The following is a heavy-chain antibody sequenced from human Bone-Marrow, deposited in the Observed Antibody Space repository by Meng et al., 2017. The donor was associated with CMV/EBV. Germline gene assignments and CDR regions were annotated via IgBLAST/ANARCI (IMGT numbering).Heavy chain of an antibody. CDR2: ISYGGDIL. CDR3: ARGHFGMAV. CDR1: RFSFGDYY. V-gene: IGHV3-11*01. J-gene: IGHJ6*01. Sequence: GGSLRLSCAASRFSFGDYYMSWIRLAPGKGLEWVSYISYGGDILDYADSVKGRFTISRDNDENSLYLQMNSLRVEDSATYYCARGHFGMAVWGQGTTVTVSS.